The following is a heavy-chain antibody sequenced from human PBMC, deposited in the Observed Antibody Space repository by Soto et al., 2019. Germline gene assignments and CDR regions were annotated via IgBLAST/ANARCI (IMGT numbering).Heavy chain of an antibody. CDR2: IYHSGST. CDR1: GGSISSSNW. J-gene: IGHJ6*02. D-gene: IGHD5-12*01. V-gene: IGHV4-4*02. CDR3: ARGTWLRWDYYYYGMDV. Sequence: TLSLTCAVSGGSISSSNWWSWVRQPPGKGLEWIGEIYHSGSTNYNPSLRSRVTISVDKSKNQFSLKLSSVTAADTAVYYCARGTWLRWDYYYYGMDVWGQGTTVTVSS.